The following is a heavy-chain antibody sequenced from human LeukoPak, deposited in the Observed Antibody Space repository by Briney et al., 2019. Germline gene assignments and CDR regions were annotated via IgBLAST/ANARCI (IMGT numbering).Heavy chain of an antibody. CDR3: TTSPAVAS. CDR1: GFTVSNNY. CDR2: IYSGGTT. Sequence: GGSLRLSCAASGFTVSNNYMTWVRHAPGKGLECVSLIYSGGTTFYTDSVKGRFTISRDSSKNTLYLQMNNLKAEDTAVYYCTTSPAVASWGQGTLVTVSS. V-gene: IGHV3-53*01. D-gene: IGHD4-23*01. J-gene: IGHJ5*02.